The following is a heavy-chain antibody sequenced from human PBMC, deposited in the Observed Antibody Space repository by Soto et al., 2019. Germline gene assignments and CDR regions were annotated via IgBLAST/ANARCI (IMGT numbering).Heavy chain of an antibody. CDR1: GGSISSHY. CDR3: AKGVWTYSYGTLYYYYGMDV. Sequence: ETLSLTCTVSGGSISSHYWSWIRQPPGRGLEWIGYVYYSGRTNYNPSLRSRVTISVDTSKNQFSLKLSSVTAADTAVYYCAKGVWTYSYGTLYYYYGMDVWGQGTTVTVSS. CDR2: VYYSGRT. J-gene: IGHJ6*02. V-gene: IGHV4-59*11. D-gene: IGHD5-18*01.